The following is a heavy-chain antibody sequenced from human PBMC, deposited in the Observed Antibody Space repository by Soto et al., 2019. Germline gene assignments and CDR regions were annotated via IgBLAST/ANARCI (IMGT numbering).Heavy chain of an antibody. CDR1: GYSFTSYW. V-gene: IGHV5-10-1*01. Sequence: GESLKISCKGSGYSFTSYWISWVRQMPGKGLEWMGRLDPSDSYTNYSPSFQGHVTISADKSISTAYLQGSSLKASDTAMYYCARLPNCGEFLDGMDVWGQGTTVTVSS. CDR3: ARLPNCGEFLDGMDV. D-gene: IGHD4-17*01. CDR2: LDPSDSYT. J-gene: IGHJ6*02.